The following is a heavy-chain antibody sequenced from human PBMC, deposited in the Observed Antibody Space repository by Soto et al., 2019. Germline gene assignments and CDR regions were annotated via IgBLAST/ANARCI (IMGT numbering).Heavy chain of an antibody. Sequence: GGSLRLSCAASGCTFSSFAMNWVRQAPGQGLEWVSVLTPGVETTCYTDSVKGRFTISRDNAKNTLYLQMNSLTAADTAVYFCAKDSPVSWHYQDLDYWGQGTLVTVSS. CDR3: AKDSPVSWHYQDLDY. J-gene: IGHJ4*02. CDR2: LTPGVETT. CDR1: GCTFSSFA. D-gene: IGHD1-7*01. V-gene: IGHV3-23*01.